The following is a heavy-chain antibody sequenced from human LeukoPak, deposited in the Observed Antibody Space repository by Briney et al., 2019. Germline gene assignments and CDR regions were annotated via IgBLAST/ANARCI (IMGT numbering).Heavy chain of an antibody. CDR3: ARRWGQQLALFDY. CDR1: GGSFSGYY. CDR2: INHSGST. D-gene: IGHD6-13*01. V-gene: IGHV4-34*01. J-gene: IGHJ4*02. Sequence: PSETLSLTCAVYGGSFSGYYWSWIRQPPGKGREWIGEINHSGSTNYNPSLKSRVTISVDTSKNQFSLKLSSVTAADTAVYYCARRWGQQLALFDYWGQGTLVTVSS.